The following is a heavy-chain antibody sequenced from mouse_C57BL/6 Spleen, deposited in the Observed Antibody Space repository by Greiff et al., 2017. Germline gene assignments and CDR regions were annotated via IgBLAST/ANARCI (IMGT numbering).Heavy chain of an antibody. CDR3: ARDYGNVPAMDY. Sequence: VQLQQPGAELVKPGASVKLSCKASGYTFTSYWMHWVKQRPGQGLEWIGMIHPNSGSTNYNEKFKSKATLTVDKSSRTAYMQLSSLTSEDSAVYYCARDYGNVPAMDYWGQGTSVTVSS. J-gene: IGHJ4*01. V-gene: IGHV1-64*01. D-gene: IGHD2-1*01. CDR1: GYTFTSYW. CDR2: IHPNSGST.